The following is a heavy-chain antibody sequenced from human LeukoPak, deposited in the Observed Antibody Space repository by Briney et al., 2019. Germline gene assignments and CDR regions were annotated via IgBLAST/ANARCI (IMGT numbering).Heavy chain of an antibody. V-gene: IGHV4-59*12. Sequence: PSETLSLTCTVSGGSISSYYWSWIRQPPGKGLEWIGYIYYSGSTYYNPSLKSRVTISVDTSKNQFSLKLSSVTAADTAVYYCARGVAGQIDYWGQGTLVTVSS. CDR3: ARGVAGQIDY. CDR1: GGSISSYY. D-gene: IGHD6-19*01. CDR2: IYYSGST. J-gene: IGHJ4*01.